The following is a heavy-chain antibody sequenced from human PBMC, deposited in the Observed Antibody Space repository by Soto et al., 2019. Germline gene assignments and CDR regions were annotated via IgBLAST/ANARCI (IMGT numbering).Heavy chain of an antibody. D-gene: IGHD2-15*01. Sequence: QLQLQESGPGLVKPSETLSLTCTVSGGSISSSSYYWGWIRQPPGKGLEWIGSIYYSGSTYYNPSLKSRVTISVDTSKNQFSLKLSSVTAADTAVYYCASVHAYREWWYFDYWGQGTLVTVSS. CDR3: ASVHAYREWWYFDY. CDR1: GGSISSSSYY. V-gene: IGHV4-39*01. CDR2: IYYSGST. J-gene: IGHJ4*02.